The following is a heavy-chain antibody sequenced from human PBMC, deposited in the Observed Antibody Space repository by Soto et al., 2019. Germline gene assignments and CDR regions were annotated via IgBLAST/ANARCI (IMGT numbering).Heavy chain of an antibody. Sequence: PSETLSLTCAVHGGSFSGYYWSWIRQPPGKGLEWIGEINHSGSTNYNPSLKSRVTISVDTSKNQFSLKLSSVTAADTAVYYCARLPRGSWNYYYYGMDVWGQGTTVTVSS. D-gene: IGHD6-13*01. CDR1: GGSFSGYY. CDR3: ARLPRGSWNYYYYGMDV. CDR2: INHSGST. V-gene: IGHV4-34*01. J-gene: IGHJ6*02.